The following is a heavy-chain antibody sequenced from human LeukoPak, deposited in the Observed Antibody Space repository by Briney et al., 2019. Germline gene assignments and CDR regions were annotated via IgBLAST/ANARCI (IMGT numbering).Heavy chain of an antibody. J-gene: IGHJ5*02. D-gene: IGHD2-15*01. CDR3: ARVRVGRPYNWFDP. CDR2: IYYSGST. Sequence: PSETLSLTCTVSGGSISSYYWSWIRQPPGKGLEWIGYIYYSGSTNYNPSLKSRVTMSVDTSKNQFSLKLGSVTAADTAVYYCARVRVGRPYNWFDPWGQGTLVTVSS. V-gene: IGHV4-59*12. CDR1: GGSISSYY.